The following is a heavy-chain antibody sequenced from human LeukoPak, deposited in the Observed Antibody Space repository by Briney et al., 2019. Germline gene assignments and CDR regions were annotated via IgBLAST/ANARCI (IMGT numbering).Heavy chain of an antibody. D-gene: IGHD2-21*02. CDR3: TRVAPYCGGDCYSRYFDY. CDR2: IRNKDTKYVT. CDR1: GFKFSAHY. Sequence: LTGGSLRLSCLASGFKFSAHYMDWVRQAPGKGLEWVGRIRNKDTKYVTEYAASVKGRFTISRDDSRDLLYLQMNSLKTEDTAMYYCTRVAPYCGGDCYSRYFDYWGQGILVSVSS. V-gene: IGHV3-72*01. J-gene: IGHJ4*02.